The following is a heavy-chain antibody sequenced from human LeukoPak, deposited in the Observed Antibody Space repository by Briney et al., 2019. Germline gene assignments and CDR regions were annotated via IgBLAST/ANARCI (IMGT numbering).Heavy chain of an antibody. V-gene: IGHV4-59*08. J-gene: IGHJ3*02. CDR3: ARRSSNSSGWYGGFDI. CDR2: IYYSGTT. Sequence: PSETLSLTCTVSGGSISTNYWSWIRQPPGKGLVLVGYIYYSGTTNYNPSLKRRVTISVDTSKNQFSLKLSSVTAADTAVYFCARRSSNSSGWYGGFDIWGQGTMVTVSS. D-gene: IGHD6-19*01. CDR1: GGSISTNY.